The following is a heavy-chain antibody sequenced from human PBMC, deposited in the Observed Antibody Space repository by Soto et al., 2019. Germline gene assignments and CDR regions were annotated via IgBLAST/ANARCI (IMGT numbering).Heavy chain of an antibody. CDR2: IYYSGST. CDR3: ARQAAAASYY. V-gene: IGHV4-39*01. CDR1: GGSISSSSYY. Sequence: SETLSLTCTVSGGSISSSSYYWGWIRQPPGKGLEWIGSIYYSGSTYYNPSLKSRVTISVDTSKNQFSLKLSPVTAADTAVYYCARQAAAASYYWGQGTLVTVSS. D-gene: IGHD6-13*01. J-gene: IGHJ4*02.